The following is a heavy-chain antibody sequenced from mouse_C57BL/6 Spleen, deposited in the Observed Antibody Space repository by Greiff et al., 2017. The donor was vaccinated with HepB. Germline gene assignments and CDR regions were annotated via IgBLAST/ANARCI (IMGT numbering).Heavy chain of an antibody. CDR1: GYTFTSYW. CDR2: INPSSGYT. J-gene: IGHJ2*01. D-gene: IGHD4-1*01. V-gene: IGHV1-7*01. Sequence: VQLQQSGAELAKPGASVKLSCKASGYTFTSYWMHWVKQRPGQGLEWIGYINPSSGYTKYNQKFKDKATLTADKSSITAYMQLSSLTYEDSAVYYCARSGPRNWELFDYWGQGTTLTVSS. CDR3: ARSGPRNWELFDY.